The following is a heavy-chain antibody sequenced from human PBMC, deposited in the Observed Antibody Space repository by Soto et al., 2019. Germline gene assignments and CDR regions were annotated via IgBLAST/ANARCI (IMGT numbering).Heavy chain of an antibody. CDR2: ISGSGGST. Sequence: PGGSLRLSCAASGFTFSSYAMSWVHQAPGKGLEWVSAISGSGGSTYYADSVKGRFTISRDNSKNTLYLQMNSLRAEDTAVYYCAKEDYYDSSGYYSGSTFDYWGQGTLVTVSS. V-gene: IGHV3-23*01. CDR3: AKEDYYDSSGYYSGSTFDY. J-gene: IGHJ4*02. D-gene: IGHD3-22*01. CDR1: GFTFSSYA.